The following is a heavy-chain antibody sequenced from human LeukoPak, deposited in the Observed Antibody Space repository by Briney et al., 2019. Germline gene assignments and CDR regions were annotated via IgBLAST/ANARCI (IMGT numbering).Heavy chain of an antibody. J-gene: IGHJ3*02. D-gene: IGHD3-3*01. CDR1: GGSISSSSYY. V-gene: IGHV4-39*07. CDR2: IYYSGST. CDR3: ARGQKRITIFGVVIPANAFDI. Sequence: SETLSLTCTVSGGSISSSSYYWGWIRQPPGKGLEWIGSIYYSGSTYYNPSLKSRVTISVDTSKNQFSLKLSSVTAADTAVYYCARGQKRITIFGVVIPANAFDIWGQGTMVTVSS.